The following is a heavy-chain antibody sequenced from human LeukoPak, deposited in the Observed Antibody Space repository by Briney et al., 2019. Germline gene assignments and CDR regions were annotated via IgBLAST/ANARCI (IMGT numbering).Heavy chain of an antibody. Sequence: ASVKVSCKASGYTFTSYGISWVRQATGQGLEWMGWMNPNSGNTGYAQKFQGRVTMTRNTSISTAYMELSSLRSEDTAVYYCARGLRLGELSRMDYWGQGTLVTVSS. J-gene: IGHJ4*02. D-gene: IGHD3-16*02. CDR2: MNPNSGNT. CDR1: GYTFTSYG. CDR3: ARGLRLGELSRMDY. V-gene: IGHV1-8*02.